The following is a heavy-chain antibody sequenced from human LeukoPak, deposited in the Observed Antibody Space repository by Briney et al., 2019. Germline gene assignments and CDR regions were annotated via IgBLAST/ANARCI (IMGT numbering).Heavy chain of an antibody. CDR3: ARDRDCSTCCYTDYYYYYMDV. J-gene: IGHJ6*03. D-gene: IGHD2-2*02. CDR1: GGSISSYY. V-gene: IGHV4-4*07. Sequence: PSETLSLTCTVSGGSISSYYWSWIRQPAGKGLEWIGRIYTSGSTNYNPSLKSRVTMSVDTSKNQFSLKLSSVTAADTAVYYCARDRDCSTCCYTDYYYYYMDVWGKGTTVTVSS. CDR2: IYTSGST.